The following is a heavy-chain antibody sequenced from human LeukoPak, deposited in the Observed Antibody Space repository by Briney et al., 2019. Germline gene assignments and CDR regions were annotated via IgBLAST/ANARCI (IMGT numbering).Heavy chain of an antibody. J-gene: IGHJ4*02. Sequence: GGSLRLSCAASGFTVNSNYMSWVRQAPGKGLEWVSVIYGGGSAYYADSVKGRFTISRDNSKNTLYLQMNSLGADDTAIYYCTGYGLDYWGQGTLVTVSS. CDR1: GFTVNSNY. CDR3: TGYGLDY. D-gene: IGHD5-18*01. V-gene: IGHV3-53*01. CDR2: IYGGGSA.